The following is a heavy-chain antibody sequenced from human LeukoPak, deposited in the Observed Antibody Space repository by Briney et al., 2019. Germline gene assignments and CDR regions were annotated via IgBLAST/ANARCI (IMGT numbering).Heavy chain of an antibody. V-gene: IGHV3-33*01. CDR1: GFTFSSYG. CDR2: IWYDGSNK. D-gene: IGHD3-22*01. Sequence: GGSLRLSRAASGFTFSSYGMHWVRQAPGKGLEWLAVIWYDGSNKYYADSVKGRFTISRHNSKNTLYLQMNSLRAEDTAVYYCARDIYYYDSSGSPTPSMDVWGQGTTVTVSS. J-gene: IGHJ6*02. CDR3: ARDIYYYDSSGSPTPSMDV.